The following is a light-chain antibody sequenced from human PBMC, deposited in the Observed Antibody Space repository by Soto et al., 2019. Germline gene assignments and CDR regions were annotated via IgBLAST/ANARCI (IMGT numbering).Light chain of an antibody. CDR2: DAS. V-gene: IGKV3-11*01. J-gene: IGKJ4*01. CDR1: QSVNIY. Sequence: EIVLTQSPATLSLSPGERATLSCRASQSVNIYLAWYQQKPGQAPRLLIYDASNRATGIPARFSGNGSGTDFTLTISSLEPEDIAVYYCQQRSNWRVTFGGGTKVDIK. CDR3: QQRSNWRVT.